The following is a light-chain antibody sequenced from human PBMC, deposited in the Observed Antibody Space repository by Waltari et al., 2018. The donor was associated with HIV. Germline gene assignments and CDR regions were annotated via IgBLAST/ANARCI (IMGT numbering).Light chain of an antibody. Sequence: DIVMTQSPDSLPVSLGERPTMHCRSSRTVYFHSNNPNYLPWYQQKPGKSPTVLIYWASTRAAGVPGGCSGSGSGTDFNLTISSLQADDVAVYYCQQYYTIESTFGGGTKVEIK. V-gene: IGKV4-1*01. CDR1: RTVYFHSNNPNY. CDR2: WAS. J-gene: IGKJ4*01. CDR3: QQYYTIEST.